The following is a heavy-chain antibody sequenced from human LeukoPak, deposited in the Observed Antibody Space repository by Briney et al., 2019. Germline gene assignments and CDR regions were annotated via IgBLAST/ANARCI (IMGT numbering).Heavy chain of an antibody. J-gene: IGHJ5*02. Sequence: GGSLRLSCAASGFTFSSYAMSWVRQAPGKGLEWVSVISGNGGRTYYADSVKGRFTISRDNSKNTLYLQMNSLRADDTAVYYCAKVRDLDTVLGRFDNWGQGTLVTVSS. D-gene: IGHD5-18*01. CDR3: AKVRDLDTVLGRFDN. CDR1: GFTFSSYA. CDR2: ISGNGGRT. V-gene: IGHV3-23*01.